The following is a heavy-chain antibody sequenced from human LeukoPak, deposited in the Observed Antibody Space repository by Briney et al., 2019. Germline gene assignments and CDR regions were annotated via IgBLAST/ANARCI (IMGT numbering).Heavy chain of an antibody. CDR2: ISGSGDSI. V-gene: IGHV3-23*01. CDR3: ARDNGNKYYFDY. CDR1: GFTFRSYD. Sequence: GGSLRLSCAASGFTFRSYDINWVRQAPGKGLDWVSAISGSGDSIYYADSVKGRFTISRDNAKKSLYLQMNSLRAEDTAVYYCARDNGNKYYFDYWGQGTLVTVSS. D-gene: IGHD2-8*01. J-gene: IGHJ4*02.